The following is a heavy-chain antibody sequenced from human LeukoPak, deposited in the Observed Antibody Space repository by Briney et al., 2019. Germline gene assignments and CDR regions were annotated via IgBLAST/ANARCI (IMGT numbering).Heavy chain of an antibody. CDR3: ARHTREGASDTPFDY. CDR1: GYSFPNYW. V-gene: IGHV5-51*01. J-gene: IGHJ4*02. CDR2: IYPGDSDT. D-gene: IGHD2-15*01. Sequence: GESLKISCKGSGYSFPNYWVGWVRQMPGKGLEWMGIIYPGDSDTRYSPSFQGQVTISADKSISTAYLQWTSLKASDTAIYCCARHTREGASDTPFDYWGQGTLVTVSS.